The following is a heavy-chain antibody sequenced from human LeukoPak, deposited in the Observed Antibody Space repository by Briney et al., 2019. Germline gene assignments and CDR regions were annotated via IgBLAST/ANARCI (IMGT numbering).Heavy chain of an antibody. CDR3: ANRGTTDYYQGDFDF. V-gene: IGHV3-30*18. D-gene: IGHD3-9*01. J-gene: IGHJ4*02. CDR2: ISYDGYND. Sequence: GGSLRLSCAASGFTFSDYGIHWVRQAPGKGLEWVAAISYDGYNDYYADSVKGRFTISRDNSKNTVYLQMNSLGTEDTAVYYYANRGTTDYYQGDFDFWGQGALVTVSS. CDR1: GFTFSDYG.